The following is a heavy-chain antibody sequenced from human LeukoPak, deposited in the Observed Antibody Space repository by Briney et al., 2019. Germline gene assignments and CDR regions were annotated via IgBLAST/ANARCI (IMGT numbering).Heavy chain of an antibody. J-gene: IGHJ2*01. CDR1: GGAVSSSY. CDR2: IYISGRT. CDR3: ARVSSSWYPDWYFDL. Sequence: PSETLSLTCTGSGGAVSSSYWSWIRQPAGRGLEWIGRIYISGRTNYSPSLRSRVTMSVDTSKNQFSLNLSSVTAADTAVYYCARVSSSWYPDWYFDLWGRGTLVTVSS. V-gene: IGHV4-4*07. D-gene: IGHD6-13*01.